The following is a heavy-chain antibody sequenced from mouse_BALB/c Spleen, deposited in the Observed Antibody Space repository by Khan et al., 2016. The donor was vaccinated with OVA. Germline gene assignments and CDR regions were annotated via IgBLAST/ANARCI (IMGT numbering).Heavy chain of an antibody. V-gene: IGHV7-3*02. CDR1: GFTLTDYY. Sequence: VQLKESGGGLVQSGGSLRLTCATSGFTLTDYYMTWVRQPPGKALEWLGFIRNKADGYTTEYSASVKGRFAMSRDNSQSILYLHMTTLRTEDSATYYCARDQVGSYFDYWGKGTTLTVSS. D-gene: IGHD4-1*02. J-gene: IGHJ2*01. CDR2: IRNKADGYTT. CDR3: ARDQVGSYFDY.